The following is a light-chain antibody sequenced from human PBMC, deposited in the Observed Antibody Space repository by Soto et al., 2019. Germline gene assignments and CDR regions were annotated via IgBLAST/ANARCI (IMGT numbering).Light chain of an antibody. V-gene: IGLV2-11*01. CDR3: CSYAGNSLYV. CDR2: DVT. J-gene: IGLJ1*01. CDR1: SSDVGGYNY. Sequence: QAVVTQPRSVSGSPGQSVTISCTGTSSDVGGYNYVSWYQHHPGRAPKLMIYDVTKRPSGVPDRFSGSKSGNTASLTFSGLQAEDEADYYCCSYAGNSLYVFGTGTKVTVL.